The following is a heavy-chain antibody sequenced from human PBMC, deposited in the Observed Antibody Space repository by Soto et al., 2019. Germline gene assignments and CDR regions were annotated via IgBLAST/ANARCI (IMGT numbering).Heavy chain of an antibody. J-gene: IGHJ6*03. CDR2: ISGSGGST. V-gene: IGHV3-23*01. CDR3: ASCTGGSCYSYYYYYYMDV. Sequence: GGSLRLSCAASGFTFSSYAMSWVRQAPGKGLEWVSAISGSGGSTYYADSVKGRFTISRDNSKNTLYLQMNSLRAEDTAVYYCASCTGGSCYSYYYYYYMDVWGKGTTVTVSS. D-gene: IGHD2-15*01. CDR1: GFTFSSYA.